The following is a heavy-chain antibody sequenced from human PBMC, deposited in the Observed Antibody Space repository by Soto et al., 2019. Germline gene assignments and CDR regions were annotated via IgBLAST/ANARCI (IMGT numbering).Heavy chain of an antibody. J-gene: IGHJ6*02. CDR2: INHSGST. D-gene: IGHD3-10*01. CDR1: GGSFSGYY. Sequence: PSETLSLTCAVYGGSFSGYYWSWIRQPPGKGLEWIGEINHSGSTNYNPSLKSRVTISVDTSKNQFSLKLSSVTAADTAVYYFARGGSGYGSGSYSYYYGMDVWGQGTTVTVSS. CDR3: ARGGSGYGSGSYSYYYGMDV. V-gene: IGHV4-34*01.